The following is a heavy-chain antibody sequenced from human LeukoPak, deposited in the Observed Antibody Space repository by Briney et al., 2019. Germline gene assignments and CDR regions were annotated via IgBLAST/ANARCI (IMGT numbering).Heavy chain of an antibody. CDR3: ARVPGGALNWFDP. Sequence: GTLRLSCAASGFTFSSHGMNWVRQPPGKGLEWIGTIYYSGSTYYNPSLKGRVTISVDTSKNQFSLKLSSVTAADTAVYFCARVPGGALNWFDPWGQGTLVTVSS. V-gene: IGHV4-39*01. D-gene: IGHD1-1*01. J-gene: IGHJ5*02. CDR1: GFTFSSHGMN. CDR2: IYYSGST.